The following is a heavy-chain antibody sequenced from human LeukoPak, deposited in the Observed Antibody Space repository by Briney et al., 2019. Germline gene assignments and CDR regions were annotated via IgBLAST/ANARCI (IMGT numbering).Heavy chain of an antibody. CDR1: GGSISSSSYY. CDR3: ATYDSSGYYPYWYFDL. CDR2: IYYSGST. D-gene: IGHD3-22*01. J-gene: IGHJ2*01. Sequence: PSETLSLTCTVSGGSISSSSYYWGWIRQPPGKGLEWIGSIYYSGSTYYNPSLKCRVTISVDTSKNQFSLKLSSVTAADTAVYYCATYDSSGYYPYWYFDLWGRGTLVTVSS. V-gene: IGHV4-39*01.